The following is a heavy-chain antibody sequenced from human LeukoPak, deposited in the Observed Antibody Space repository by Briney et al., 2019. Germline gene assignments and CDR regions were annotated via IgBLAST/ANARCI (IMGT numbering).Heavy chain of an antibody. D-gene: IGHD1-26*01. V-gene: IGHV5-51*01. CDR2: IYPGDSDT. J-gene: IGHJ6*02. CDR1: GYRFTIYW. Sequence: GESLKISCKGSGYRFTIYWIGWVRQMPGKGLEGMGIIYPGDSDTRYSPSFQGLVTISADKSTSTAYLQWSSLKASDTAIYYCARTTGSSGAIDVWGQGTTVTVSS. CDR3: ARTTGSSGAIDV.